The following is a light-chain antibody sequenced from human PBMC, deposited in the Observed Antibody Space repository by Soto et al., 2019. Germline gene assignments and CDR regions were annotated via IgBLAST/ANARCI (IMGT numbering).Light chain of an antibody. CDR1: ESIYINS. V-gene: IGKV3-20*01. J-gene: IGKJ3*01. CDR2: GAS. Sequence: EIGLTQSPGTLSLSPGESATLSCKASESIYINSFAWYYQKPGQPPRLLIYGASTRATGIPDRFSGSGSGTDFVLSIDRLEVEDSGIYYCQQYGASPFPFGPGTRVDIK. CDR3: QQYGASPFP.